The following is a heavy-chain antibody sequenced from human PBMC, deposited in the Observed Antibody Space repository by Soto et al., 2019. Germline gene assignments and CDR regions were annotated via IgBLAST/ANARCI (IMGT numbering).Heavy chain of an antibody. CDR1: GYTFTSYG. J-gene: IGHJ6*02. Sequence: QVQLVQSGAEVKKPGASVKVSCKASGYTFTSYGISWVRQAPGQGLEWMGWISAYNGNTNYAQKLQGRVTMTTDTSTSTAYRELRSLRSDDTAVYYCAREGFVTIFENYGMDVWGQGTTVTVSS. D-gene: IGHD3-3*01. CDR3: AREGFVTIFENYGMDV. CDR2: ISAYNGNT. V-gene: IGHV1-18*01.